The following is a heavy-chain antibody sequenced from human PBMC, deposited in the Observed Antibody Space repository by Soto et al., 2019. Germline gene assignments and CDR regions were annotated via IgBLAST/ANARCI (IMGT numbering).Heavy chain of an antibody. CDR1: GFTFSAYG. CDR3: ARSIVPKITRLVDV. V-gene: IGHV3-30-3*01. J-gene: IGHJ4*02. Sequence: QVPLVESGGGVVQPGGSLRLSCAASGFTFSAYGMHWVRQAPGKGLEWVALISYDASEENYADSVKGRFTISRDNSKNTLYLHMDSLGAEDTAVYYCARSIVPKITRLVDVWGQGTLVTVSS. D-gene: IGHD3-16*01. CDR2: ISYDASEE.